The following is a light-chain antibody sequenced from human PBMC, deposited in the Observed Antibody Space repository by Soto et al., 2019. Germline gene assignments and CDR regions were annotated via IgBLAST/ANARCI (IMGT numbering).Light chain of an antibody. CDR1: QSILSH. J-gene: IGKJ5*01. CDR2: AAS. CDR3: QQSYSTLSIT. V-gene: IGKV1-39*01. Sequence: DIQMAQSPSSLSASVGDRVTITCRASQSILSHLNWYQQKPGKAPKLLIYAASSLQSGVPSRFSGSGSGTDFTLTISSLQPEDFATYYCQQSYSTLSITFGQGTRLEIK.